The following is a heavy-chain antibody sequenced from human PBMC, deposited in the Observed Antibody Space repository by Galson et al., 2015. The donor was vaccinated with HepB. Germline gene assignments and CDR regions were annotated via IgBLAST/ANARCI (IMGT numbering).Heavy chain of an antibody. Sequence: SLRLSCAASGFTFSSYSMNWVRQAPGKGLEWVSYISSSSSTIYYADSVKGRFTISRDNAKNSLYLQMNSLRAEDTAVYYCARRRRWELTYYYYYGMDVWGQGTTVTVSS. D-gene: IGHD1-26*01. CDR2: ISSSSSTI. CDR3: ARRRRWELTYYYYYGMDV. V-gene: IGHV3-48*04. J-gene: IGHJ6*02. CDR1: GFTFSSYS.